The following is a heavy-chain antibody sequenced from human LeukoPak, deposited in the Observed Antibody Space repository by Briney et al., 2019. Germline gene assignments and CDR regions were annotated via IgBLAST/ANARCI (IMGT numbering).Heavy chain of an antibody. V-gene: IGHV4-59*01. D-gene: IGHD2-15*01. CDR2: IHYTGST. CDR3: ARHGGGGYCSGGSCYWFDP. CDR1: GGSINSYY. Sequence: SETLSLTCTVSGGSINSYYWSWIRQPPGKGLECIGYIHYTGSTNYNPSLKSRVTISVDTSKNQFSLKLSSVIAADTAVYYCARHGGGGYCSGGSCYWFDPWGQGTLVTVSS. J-gene: IGHJ5*02.